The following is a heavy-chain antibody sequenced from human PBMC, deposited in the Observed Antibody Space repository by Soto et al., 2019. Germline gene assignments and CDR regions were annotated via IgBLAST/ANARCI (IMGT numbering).Heavy chain of an antibody. V-gene: IGHV3-7*04. CDR2: IKQDGSEQ. Sequence: EVQLVESGGGLVQPGGSLRLSCAASGFTFSTYWMSWVRQAPGKGLEWVANIKQDGSEQYYVDSVKGRFTISRDNAKNSLHLQMNSLRAEDTAVYFCAGAPGWLINNWGQGTLVTVSS. D-gene: IGHD5-12*01. CDR1: GFTFSTYW. J-gene: IGHJ4*02. CDR3: AGAPGWLINN.